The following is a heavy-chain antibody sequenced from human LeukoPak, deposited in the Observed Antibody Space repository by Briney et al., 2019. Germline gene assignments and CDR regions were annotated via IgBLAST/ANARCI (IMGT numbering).Heavy chain of an antibody. Sequence: GGSLRLSCAASGFTFSSYEMNWVRQAPGKGLEWVSYISSSGSTIYYADSVKGRFTISRDNAKNSLYLQMNSLRAEDTAVYYCARALTYCGGDCPPRQFDYWGQGTLVTVSS. V-gene: IGHV3-48*03. J-gene: IGHJ4*02. D-gene: IGHD2-21*02. CDR2: ISSSGSTI. CDR1: GFTFSSYE. CDR3: ARALTYCGGDCPPRQFDY.